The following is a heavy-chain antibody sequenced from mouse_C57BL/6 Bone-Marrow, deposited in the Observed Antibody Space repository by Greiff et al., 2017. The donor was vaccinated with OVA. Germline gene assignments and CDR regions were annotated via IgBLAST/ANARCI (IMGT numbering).Heavy chain of an antibody. CDR2: IWSDGST. J-gene: IGHJ2*01. D-gene: IGHD1-1*01. CDR3: ARQGYGSSYHLDS. V-gene: IGHV2-6-1*01. Sequence: VKLVESGPGLVAPSQSLSITCTVSGFSLTSYGVHWVRQPPGKGLEWLVVIWSDGSTNYNSALKSRLSISKDNSKSQVYLKMNSLQTDDTAMYYCARQGYGSSYHLDSRGKGSTLTVST. CDR1: GFSLTSYG.